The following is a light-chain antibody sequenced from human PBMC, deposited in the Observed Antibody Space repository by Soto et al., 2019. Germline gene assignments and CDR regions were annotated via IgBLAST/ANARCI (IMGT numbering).Light chain of an antibody. Sequence: ACSSPWQSDSIIKTKTSSDVGGYNYVSWYQQHPGKAPKLMIYEVSKRPSGVPDRFSGSKSGNTASLTVSGLQAEDEADYYCSSYAGSNKVFGTGTKVTVL. CDR3: SSYAGSNKV. V-gene: IGLV2-8*02. CDR1: SSDVGGYNY. J-gene: IGLJ1*01. CDR2: EVS.